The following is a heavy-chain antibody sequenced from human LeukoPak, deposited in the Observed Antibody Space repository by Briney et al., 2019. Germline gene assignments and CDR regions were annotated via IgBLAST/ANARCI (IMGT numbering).Heavy chain of an antibody. CDR1: GFTVSSNY. V-gene: IGHV3-53*01. CDR2: IYSGGST. Sequence: GGSLRLSCAASGFTVSSNYMSWVRQAPGKGLEWVSVIYSGGSTYYADSVKGRFTISRDNSKNTLYLQMNSLRAADTAVYYCGKGKKRSGELDNGGRGTLSPSPQ. D-gene: IGHD3-10*01. CDR3: GKGKKRSGELDN. J-gene: IGHJ4*02.